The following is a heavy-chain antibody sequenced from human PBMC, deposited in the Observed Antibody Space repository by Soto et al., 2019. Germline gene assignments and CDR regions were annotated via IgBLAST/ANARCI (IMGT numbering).Heavy chain of an antibody. Sequence: SETLSLTCAVSGGSISSSNWWSWVRQPPGKGLEWIGEIYHSGSTNYNPSLKSRVTISVDKSKNQFSLKLSSVTAADTATYYCVHSRCGGDCLQSYSSHYYYGMDIWGQGTTVTVSS. D-gene: IGHD2-21*02. J-gene: IGHJ6*02. V-gene: IGHV4-4*02. CDR3: VHSRCGGDCLQSYSSHYYYGMDI. CDR1: GGSISSSNW. CDR2: IYHSGST.